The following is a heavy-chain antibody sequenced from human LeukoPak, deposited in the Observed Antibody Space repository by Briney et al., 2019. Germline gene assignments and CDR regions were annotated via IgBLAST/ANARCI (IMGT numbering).Heavy chain of an antibody. V-gene: IGHV4-39*07. CDR2: IYYSGST. D-gene: IGHD4-11*01. CDR3: ARTRGLQKRYDY. J-gene: IGHJ4*02. CDR1: GGSISSSSYY. Sequence: SETLSLTCTVSGGSISSSSYYWGWIRQPPGKGLEWIGSIYYSGSTYYNPSLKSRVTISVDTSKNQFSLKLSSVTAADTAVYYCARTRGLQKRYDYWGQGTLVTVSS.